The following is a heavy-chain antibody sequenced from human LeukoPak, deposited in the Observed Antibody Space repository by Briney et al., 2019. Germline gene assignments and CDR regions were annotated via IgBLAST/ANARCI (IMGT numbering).Heavy chain of an antibody. D-gene: IGHD3-10*01. CDR2: ISGGGST. J-gene: IGHJ4*02. CDR1: GFTFSSYA. V-gene: IGHV3-23*01. Sequence: GGSLRLSCAASGFTFSSYAMSWVRQAPGKGLEWVSTISGGGSTYYADSVKGRFTISRDNSKNTLFMQMNSLRVEDTAVYYCANKWASGIDYWGQGTLVAVPS. CDR3: ANKWASGIDY.